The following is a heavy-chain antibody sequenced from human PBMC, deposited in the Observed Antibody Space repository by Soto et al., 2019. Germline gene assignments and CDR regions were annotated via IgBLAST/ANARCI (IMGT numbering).Heavy chain of an antibody. CDR3: AKDGSSWGFVY. D-gene: IGHD6-13*01. CDR1: GFTFSSYG. V-gene: IGHV3-30*18. CDR2: ISYDGSNK. J-gene: IGHJ4*02. Sequence: QVQLVESGGGVVQPGRSLRLSCAASGFTFSSYGMHWVRQAPGKGLEWVAVISYDGSNKYYADSVKGRFTISRDNSKNTLYLQMNSLRAEDTAVYYCAKDGSSWGFVYWGQGTLVTVSS.